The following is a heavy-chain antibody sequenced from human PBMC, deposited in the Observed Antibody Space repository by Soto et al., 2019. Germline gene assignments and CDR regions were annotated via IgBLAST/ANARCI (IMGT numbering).Heavy chain of an antibody. CDR1: GYSFTNYW. CDR2: IHPGNSDT. D-gene: IGHD6-19*01. CDR3: VAATYSSGWNG. V-gene: IGHV5-51*01. Sequence: GESLKISCRGSGYSFTNYWIDWVRQMPGEGLEWMGIIHPGNSDTRYRPSFQGQVTISVDKSISTAYLQWSSLKASDTGMYYCVAATYSSGWNGWGQGTLVTVSS. J-gene: IGHJ4*02.